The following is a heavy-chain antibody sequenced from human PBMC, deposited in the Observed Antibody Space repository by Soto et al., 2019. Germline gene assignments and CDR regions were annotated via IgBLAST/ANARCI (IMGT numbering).Heavy chain of an antibody. Sequence: PSETLSLTCAVSGGSISSGGYSWSWIRQPPGKGLEWIGYIYHSGSTYYNPSLKSRVTISVDRSKNQFSLKLSSVTAADTAVYYCARGPRDEGGSDDYYYYYYVMDVWSQGTTVTVSS. CDR2: IYHSGST. J-gene: IGHJ6*02. CDR3: ARGPRDEGGSDDYYYYYYVMDV. V-gene: IGHV4-30-2*01. CDR1: GGSISSGGYS. D-gene: IGHD5-12*01.